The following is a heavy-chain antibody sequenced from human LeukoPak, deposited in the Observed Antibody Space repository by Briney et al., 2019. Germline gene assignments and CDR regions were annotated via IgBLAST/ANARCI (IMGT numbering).Heavy chain of an antibody. CDR2: ISSDSNTI. D-gene: IGHD3-3*01. J-gene: IGHJ4*02. V-gene: IGHV3-48*01. CDR3: ARELSSYDFWL. Sequence: GGSLRLSCTTSGFTFDSFYMNWVRQAPGKGLEWVSYISSDSNTIYYADSVKGRFTISRDNAKNSLFLQMNSLRAEDTAVYYCARELSSYDFWLWGQGTLVTVSS. CDR1: GFTFDSFY.